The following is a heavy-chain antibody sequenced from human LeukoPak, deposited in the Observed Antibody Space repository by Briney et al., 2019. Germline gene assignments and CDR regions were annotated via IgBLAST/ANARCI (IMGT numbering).Heavy chain of an antibody. CDR3: ARVLYYDILTGSPKNAFDI. CDR1: GYTFTSYG. D-gene: IGHD3-9*01. Sequence: GASVKVSCKASGYTFTSYGISWVRQAPGQGLEWMGWISAYNGNTNYAQKLQGRVTMTTDTSTSTAYMELRSLRSDDTAVYYCARVLYYDILTGSPKNAFDIWGQGTMVTVSS. J-gene: IGHJ3*02. V-gene: IGHV1-18*01. CDR2: ISAYNGNT.